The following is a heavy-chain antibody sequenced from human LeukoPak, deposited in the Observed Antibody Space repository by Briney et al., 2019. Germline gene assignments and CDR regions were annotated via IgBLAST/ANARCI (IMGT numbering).Heavy chain of an antibody. D-gene: IGHD2-2*01. CDR3: ARDQESFIVVVPASYGMDV. CDR1: GFSFDDTA. CDR2: ISWNSDRI. J-gene: IGHJ6*02. Sequence: GGSLRLSCAAFGFSFDDTAMHWVRQAPGKGLEWVSGISWNSDRIGYANSVKGRFTISRDNVKNSLYLQMNSLRAEDTAVYYCARDQESFIVVVPASYGMDVWGQGTTVTVSS. V-gene: IGHV3-9*01.